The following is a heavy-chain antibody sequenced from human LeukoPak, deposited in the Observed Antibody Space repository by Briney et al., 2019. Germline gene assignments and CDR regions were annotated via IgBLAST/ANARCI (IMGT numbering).Heavy chain of an antibody. J-gene: IGHJ5*02. V-gene: IGHV1-8*03. CDR3: ARGWISPTLHGSYTRFDV. D-gene: IGHD1-26*01. Sequence: ASVNVSCKASGYTFTGYDINWVRRATGQGLEWMGWMNPKSGNTIYAQKFQGRVTFTRNTSINTAHMELRILRSEDTAVYYCARGWISPTLHGSYTRFDVWGQGTPVTVSS. CDR2: MNPKSGNT. CDR1: GYTFTGYD.